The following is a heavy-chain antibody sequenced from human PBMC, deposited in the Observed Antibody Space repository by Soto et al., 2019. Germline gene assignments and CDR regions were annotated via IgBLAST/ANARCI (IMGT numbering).Heavy chain of an antibody. CDR2: INHGGST. CDR1: GGSFSGYY. V-gene: IGHV4-34*01. D-gene: IGHD3-3*01. CDR3: ARGPSNYDFWSNFDYYYYYMDV. Sequence: SETLSLTCAVYGGSFSGYYWNWIRQPPGKGLEWIGKINHGGSTNYNPSLKSRVTISVDTSKNQFPLKLSSVTAADTAVYYCARGPSNYDFWSNFDYYYYYMDVWGKGATVTVSS. J-gene: IGHJ6*03.